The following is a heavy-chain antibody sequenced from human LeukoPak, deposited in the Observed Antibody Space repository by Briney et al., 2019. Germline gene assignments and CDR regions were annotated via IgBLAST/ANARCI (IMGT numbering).Heavy chain of an antibody. CDR2: INHSGST. D-gene: IGHD2-15*01. Sequence: SETLSLTCAVYGGSFSGYYWSWIRQPPGKGLEWIGEINHSGSTNYNPSLKSRVTISVDTSKNQFSLKLGSVTAADTAVYYCARAVVVAATNWFDPWGQGTLVTVSS. J-gene: IGHJ5*02. CDR3: ARAVVVAATNWFDP. CDR1: GGSFSGYY. V-gene: IGHV4-34*01.